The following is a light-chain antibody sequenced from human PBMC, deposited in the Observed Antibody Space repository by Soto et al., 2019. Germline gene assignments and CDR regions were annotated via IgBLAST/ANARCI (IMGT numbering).Light chain of an antibody. CDR2: AAS. CDR1: HGISSY. CDR3: QQYYSYPLT. J-gene: IGKJ4*01. Sequence: ALRLTQSPSSLSASTGDRVTITCRASHGISSYLAWYQQKPGKAPKLLIYAASTLQSGVPSRFSGSGSGTDFTLTVSCLQSEDVATDYCQQYYSYPLTFGGGTKVEIK. V-gene: IGKV1-8*01.